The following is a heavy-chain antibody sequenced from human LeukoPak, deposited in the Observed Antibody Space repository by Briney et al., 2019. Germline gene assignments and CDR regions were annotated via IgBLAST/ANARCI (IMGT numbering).Heavy chain of an antibody. D-gene: IGHD1-1*01. Sequence: GGSLRLSCAASGFIFNSYSMNWVRQAPGKGLEWVSYISSSSSTIYYADSVKGRFTISRDNAKNSLYLRMNSLRVEDTGVYYCARGRPDWNGGFDYWGQGTLVTVSS. CDR1: GFIFNSYS. J-gene: IGHJ4*02. CDR2: ISSSSSTI. V-gene: IGHV3-48*01. CDR3: ARGRPDWNGGFDY.